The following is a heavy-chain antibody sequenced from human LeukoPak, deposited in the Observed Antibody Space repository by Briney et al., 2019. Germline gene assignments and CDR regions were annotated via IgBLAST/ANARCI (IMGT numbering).Heavy chain of an antibody. V-gene: IGHV3-30-3*01. Sequence: AGGSLRLSCAPSGFTFSSYAMHWVRQAPGKGLEWVAFISYDGSNKYYADSVKGRFTISRDNSKNTLYLQMNSLRAEDTAVYYCARDLVSGYSYGLPAYWGQGTLVTVSS. CDR2: ISYDGSNK. J-gene: IGHJ4*02. CDR1: GFTFSSYA. D-gene: IGHD5-18*01. CDR3: ARDLVSGYSYGLPAY.